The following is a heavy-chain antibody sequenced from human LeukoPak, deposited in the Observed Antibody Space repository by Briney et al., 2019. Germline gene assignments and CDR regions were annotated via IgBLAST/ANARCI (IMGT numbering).Heavy chain of an antibody. Sequence: GGSLRLSCAASGFAFSSYSMNWVRQAPGKGLEWVSSISSSSSYIYYADSVKGRFTISRDNAKNSLYLQMNSLRAEDTAVYYCARISAVAAYFDYWGQGTLVTVSS. CDR3: ARISAVAAYFDY. D-gene: IGHD6-19*01. J-gene: IGHJ4*02. V-gene: IGHV3-21*01. CDR1: GFAFSSYS. CDR2: ISSSSSYI.